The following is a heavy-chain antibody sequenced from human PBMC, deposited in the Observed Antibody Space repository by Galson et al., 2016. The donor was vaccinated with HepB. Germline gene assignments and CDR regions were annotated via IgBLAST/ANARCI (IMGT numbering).Heavy chain of an antibody. CDR1: GFASDDFA. V-gene: IGHV3-9*02. Sequence: SLRLSCAASGFASDDFAMHWVRQAPGKGLEWVSSISWNSGYIAFADSVKGRFTISRDNAKNSLYLQMNSLRGEDTAFYYCAKAVYQLVEPAYWYFDLWGRGTLVTVSS. J-gene: IGHJ2*01. CDR2: ISWNSGYI. D-gene: IGHD2-8*02. CDR3: AKAVYQLVEPAYWYFDL.